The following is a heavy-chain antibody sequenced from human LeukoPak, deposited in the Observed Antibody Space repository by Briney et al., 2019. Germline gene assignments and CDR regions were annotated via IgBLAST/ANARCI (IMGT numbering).Heavy chain of an antibody. J-gene: IGHJ4*02. Sequence: GGSLRLSCAASEFDFISHAMTWVHQAPGKGLEWVSAISISGSKTYYADSVKGRFTISRDNSKNTLYLQMNSLRAEDTAVYYCANEIRPNDYWGQGTQVTVSS. V-gene: IGHV3-23*01. D-gene: IGHD4-17*01. CDR3: ANEIRPNDY. CDR2: ISISGSKT. CDR1: EFDFISHA.